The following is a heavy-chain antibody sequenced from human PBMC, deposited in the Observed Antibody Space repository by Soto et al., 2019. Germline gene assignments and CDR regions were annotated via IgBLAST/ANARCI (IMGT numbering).Heavy chain of an antibody. CDR2: INPSGGST. J-gene: IGHJ2*01. V-gene: IGHV1-46*01. CDR3: ASGAHRGLNSFPTRRSSDL. CDR1: GYTFTGTY. Sequence: GASVKATCKASGYTFTGTYMHCGLQSSAQKHEWMGIINPSGGSTSYAQKFQGRVTMTRDTSTSTVYMELSSLRSEDTAVYYCASGAHRGLNSFPTRRSSDL. D-gene: IGHD6-6*01.